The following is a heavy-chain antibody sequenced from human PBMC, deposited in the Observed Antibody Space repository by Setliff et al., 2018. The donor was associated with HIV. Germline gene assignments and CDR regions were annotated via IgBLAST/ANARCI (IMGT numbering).Heavy chain of an antibody. CDR1: GYTFSTYG. D-gene: IGHD1-26*01. CDR3: ARVVGADNWFDP. CDR2: INPSSGGT. J-gene: IGHJ5*02. V-gene: IGHV1-2*02. Sequence: GASVKVSCKASGYTFSTYGINWVRQAPGQGLEWMGWINPSSGGTKYAQNFPGRVIMTRDTPINTGYMELTRLRSDDTAVYYCARVVGADNWFDPWGQGSLVTVSS.